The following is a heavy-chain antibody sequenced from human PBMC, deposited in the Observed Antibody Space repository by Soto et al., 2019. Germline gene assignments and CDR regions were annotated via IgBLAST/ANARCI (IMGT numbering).Heavy chain of an antibody. CDR1: GGSISSSSYY. CDR2: IYYSGST. V-gene: IGHV4-39*01. Sequence: PSETLSLTCTVSGGSISSSSYYWGWIRQPPGKGLEWIGSIYYSGSTYYNPSLKSRVTISVDTSKNQFSLKLSSVTAADTAVYYCVRREQRWLQYYNWFDPWGQGTLVTVSS. J-gene: IGHJ5*02. CDR3: VRREQRWLQYYNWFDP. D-gene: IGHD5-12*01.